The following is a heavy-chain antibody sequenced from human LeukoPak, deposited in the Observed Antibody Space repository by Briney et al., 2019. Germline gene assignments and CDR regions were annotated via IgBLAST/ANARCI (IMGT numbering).Heavy chain of an antibody. D-gene: IGHD3-22*01. CDR1: GYTFTSYA. J-gene: IGHJ4*02. Sequence: ASVKVSCKASGYTFTSYAMNWVRQAPGQGLEWMGWINTNTGNPTYAQGFTGRFVFSLDTSVSTAYLQISSLKAEDTAVYYCARQSAGYYDSSGHLGYWGQGTLVTVSS. CDR2: INTNTGNP. V-gene: IGHV7-4-1*02. CDR3: ARQSAGYYDSSGHLGY.